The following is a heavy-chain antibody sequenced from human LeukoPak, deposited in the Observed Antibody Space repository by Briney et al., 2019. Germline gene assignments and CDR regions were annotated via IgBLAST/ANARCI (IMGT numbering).Heavy chain of an antibody. CDR1: GYSVSSGFY. Sequence: SGTLSLTCTVSGYSVSSGFYWGWIRQPPGKGLEWIASIYHSGDTYYNPSLRSRVTISLDTSKNQLSLKLSSVTAADTAVYYCARSKAHLSTSWYGNWFDPWGQGTLVTVSS. CDR3: ARSKAHLSTSWYGNWFDP. V-gene: IGHV4-38-2*02. D-gene: IGHD2-2*01. CDR2: IYHSGDT. J-gene: IGHJ5*02.